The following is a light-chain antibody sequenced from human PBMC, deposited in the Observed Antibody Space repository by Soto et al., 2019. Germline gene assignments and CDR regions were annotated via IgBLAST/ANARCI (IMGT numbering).Light chain of an antibody. V-gene: IGKV3-20*01. J-gene: IGKJ4*01. Sequence: EIVLAQSPDTLSLSPWERATLSCRATQSVSSNYLACYQQKPGQAPRLLIYNASSRATGIPDRFSGSGSGTDFTLTISRLEPEDFAMYYCQQYISAPLNFGGGTKVEI. CDR1: QSVSSNY. CDR2: NAS. CDR3: QQYISAPLN.